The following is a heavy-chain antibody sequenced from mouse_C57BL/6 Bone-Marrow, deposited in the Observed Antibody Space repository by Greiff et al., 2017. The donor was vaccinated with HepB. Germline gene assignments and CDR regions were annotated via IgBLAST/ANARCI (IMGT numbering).Heavy chain of an antibody. Sequence: QVQLQQPGAELVMPGASVKLSCKASGYTFTSYWMHWVKQRPGQGLEWIGEIDPSDSYTNYNQKFKGKSTLTVDKSSSTAYMQLSSLTSEDSAVYYCARSCSSSWYFDVWGTGTTVTVSS. J-gene: IGHJ1*03. CDR1: GYTFTSYW. D-gene: IGHD1-1*01. CDR2: IDPSDSYT. V-gene: IGHV1-69*01. CDR3: ARSCSSSWYFDV.